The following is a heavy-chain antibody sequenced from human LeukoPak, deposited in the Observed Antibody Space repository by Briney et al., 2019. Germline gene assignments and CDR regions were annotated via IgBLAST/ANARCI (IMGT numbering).Heavy chain of an antibody. D-gene: IGHD3-10*01. J-gene: IGHJ6*03. V-gene: IGHV4-39*01. CDR1: GGSISSSSYY. Sequence: SETLSLTCTVSGGSISSSSYYWGWIRQPPGKGLEWIGNIYYSGSTYYNSSLKSRLTISVDTSKNQFSLKLSSVTAADTAVYYCASVRRGFGDLSKYYSYYYMDVWGKGTTVTISS. CDR3: ASVRRGFGDLSKYYSYYYMDV. CDR2: IYYSGST.